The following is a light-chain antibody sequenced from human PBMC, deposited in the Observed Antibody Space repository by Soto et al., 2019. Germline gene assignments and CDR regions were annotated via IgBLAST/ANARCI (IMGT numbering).Light chain of an antibody. CDR1: QYISNW. V-gene: IGKV1-12*01. CDR2: AAS. Sequence: DIQMTQSPSSVSASVGDRVTITCRASQYISNWLAWYQQKPGKAPKLLIYAASSLVNGVPSRFSGSGSETNFTLTITSLQPEDLATYYCQQANSFPFGGGTKVDI. CDR3: QQANSFP. J-gene: IGKJ4*02.